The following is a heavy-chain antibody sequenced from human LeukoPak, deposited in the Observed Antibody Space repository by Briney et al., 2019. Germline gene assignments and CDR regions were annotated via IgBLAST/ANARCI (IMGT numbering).Heavy chain of an antibody. CDR3: AVSVVPRAFGY. CDR1: GHSFRDFS. Sequence: ASVKVSCEVSGHSFRDFSMHWVRQTPGKGLEWIGGFRREEGEAVYAQKFQGRVTMTEDTATDTAYMELSSLRSEDTAVYYCAVSVVPRAFGYWGQGSLVIVSS. J-gene: IGHJ4*02. CDR2: FRREEGEA. V-gene: IGHV1-24*01. D-gene: IGHD3-16*01.